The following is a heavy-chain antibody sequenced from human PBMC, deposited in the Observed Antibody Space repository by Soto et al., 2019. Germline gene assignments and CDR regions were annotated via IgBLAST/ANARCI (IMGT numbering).Heavy chain of an antibody. J-gene: IGHJ4*02. CDR1: GGSISSGDYY. CDR3: ARRYGSCFDY. D-gene: IGHD5-18*01. Sequence: TSETLSLTCTVSGGSISSGDYYWSWIRQPPGKGLEWIGYIYYSGSTNYNPSLKSRVTISVDTSKNQFSLKLSSVTAADTAVHYCARRYGSCFDYWGQGTLVTVSS. CDR2: IYYSGST. V-gene: IGHV4-61*08.